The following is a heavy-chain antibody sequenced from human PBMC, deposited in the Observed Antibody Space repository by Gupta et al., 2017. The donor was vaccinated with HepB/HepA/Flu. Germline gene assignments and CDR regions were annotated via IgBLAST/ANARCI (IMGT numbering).Heavy chain of an antibody. Sequence: QIQLVQSGSEMKRPGASVRVSCKTSGYRFTSYGINWVRQAPGQGLEWMGWIDGYNGNTNYTQKFQGRVAMTTDTSTNTAYMDLRNLTSGDTAIYYCTRDPFMSPWGQGTLVTVSS. CDR3: TRDPFMSP. CDR1: GYRFTSYG. V-gene: IGHV1-18*01. CDR2: IDGYNGNT. J-gene: IGHJ5*02. D-gene: IGHD2/OR15-2a*01.